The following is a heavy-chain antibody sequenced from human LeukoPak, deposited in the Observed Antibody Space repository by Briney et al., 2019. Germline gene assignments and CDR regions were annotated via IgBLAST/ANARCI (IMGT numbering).Heavy chain of an antibody. V-gene: IGHV4-39*07. CDR1: GGSVSSSNDY. J-gene: IGHJ4*02. D-gene: IGHD3-16*01. Sequence: PSETLSLTCTVSGGSVSSSNDYWGWIRQPPGKGLEWIGTIYYTGSTYYNPSLKSRVTMSVDTSKKQFSLKLNSVTAADTAVYYCARAPLSVWGSYDYWGQGTLVTVSS. CDR3: ARAPLSVWGSYDY. CDR2: IYYTGST.